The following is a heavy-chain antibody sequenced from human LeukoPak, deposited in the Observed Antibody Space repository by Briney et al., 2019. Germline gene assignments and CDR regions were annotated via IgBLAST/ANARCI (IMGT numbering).Heavy chain of an antibody. CDR3: AKNYGTSRPFYDY. Sequence: GGSVSLFCAASGFTFSIYAMTWVRQAPGGGRQWVSAISGDAIYTYYLNSVKGRFTTSRDNSKNTLFLQMNSQRADDTAVYYCAKNYGTSRPFYDYWGQGIVVTVAS. J-gene: IGHJ4*02. CDR2: ISGDAIYT. D-gene: IGHD4-17*01. CDR1: GFTFSIYA. V-gene: IGHV3-23*01.